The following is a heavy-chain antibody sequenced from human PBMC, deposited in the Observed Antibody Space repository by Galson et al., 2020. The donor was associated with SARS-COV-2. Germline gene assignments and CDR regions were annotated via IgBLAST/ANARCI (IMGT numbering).Heavy chain of an antibody. V-gene: IGHV3-23*01. CDR3: AKDLEGLVRVVYYNWFDP. Sequence: GGSLRLSCAASGFTFSSYAMSWVRQAPGKGLEWVAAISGSGGSTYYADSVKGRFTISRDNSKNTLYLQMNSLRAEDTAVYYCAKDLEGLVRVVYYNWFDPWGQGSLLTVSS. D-gene: IGHD2-8*01. CDR1: GFTFSSYA. CDR2: ISGSGGST. J-gene: IGHJ5*02.